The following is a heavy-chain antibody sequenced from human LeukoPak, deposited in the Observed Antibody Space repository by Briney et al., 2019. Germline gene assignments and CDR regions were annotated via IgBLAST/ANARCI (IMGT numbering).Heavy chain of an antibody. CDR3: ATSEDPVAIPIT. V-gene: IGHV1-69*13. Sequence: SVKVSCKASGGTFRTSGVNWVRQAPGRRLEWMGCVIPVFGTSNYAEKFQDRVTITADESTSTAYMELNSLTSEDTAVYYCATSEDPVAIPITWGQGTLVSVSS. CDR2: VIPVFGTS. CDR1: GGTFRTSG. J-gene: IGHJ5*02. D-gene: IGHD2-21*01.